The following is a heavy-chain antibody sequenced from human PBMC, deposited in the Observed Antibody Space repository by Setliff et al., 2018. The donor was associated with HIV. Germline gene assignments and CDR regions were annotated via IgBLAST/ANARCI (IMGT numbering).Heavy chain of an antibody. V-gene: IGHV3-15*01. D-gene: IGHD2-2*01. Sequence: LRLSCAASGFTFSNAWMSWVRQAPGKGLEWVGRIKSKTDGGTTDYAAPVKGRFAISRDDSKNTLYLQMNSLKAEDTAVYYCTTDQDFVVVPAAFYWGQGTLVTVSS. CDR2: IKSKTDGGTT. J-gene: IGHJ4*02. CDR3: TTDQDFVVVPAAFY. CDR1: GFTFSNAW.